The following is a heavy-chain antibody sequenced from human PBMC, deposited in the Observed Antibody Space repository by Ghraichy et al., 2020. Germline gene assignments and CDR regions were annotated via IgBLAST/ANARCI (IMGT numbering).Heavy chain of an antibody. D-gene: IGHD1-7*01. J-gene: IGHJ6*02. V-gene: IGHV3-21*01. CDR1: GFTFSSYS. Sequence: GGSLRLSCAASGFTFSSYSMNWVRQAPGKGLEWFSSISTSSRFIYYADSVKCRFTISKDNAKNSLSLQMNSLRAEDTAVYYCTRGGGTTSIQGVWGQGTTVTVSS. CDR2: ISTSSRFI. CDR3: TRGGGTTSIQGV.